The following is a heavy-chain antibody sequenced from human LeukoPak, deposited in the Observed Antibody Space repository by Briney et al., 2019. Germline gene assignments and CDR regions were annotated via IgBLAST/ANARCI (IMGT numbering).Heavy chain of an antibody. CDR1: GFTFSGYA. D-gene: IGHD7-27*01. CDR3: ARNWASVGTFDI. CDR2: MSSSGSTI. V-gene: IGHV3-48*03. Sequence: GGSLRLSCEASGFTFSGYAVSWVRQAPGKGLQWVSYMSSSGSTIYHADSVKGRFTISRDNAKNSLYLQMNSLRAEDTAVYYCARNWASVGTFDIWGQGTMVTVSS. J-gene: IGHJ3*02.